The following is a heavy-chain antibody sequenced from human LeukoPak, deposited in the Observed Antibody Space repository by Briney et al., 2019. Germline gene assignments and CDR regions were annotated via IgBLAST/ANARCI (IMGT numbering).Heavy chain of an antibody. J-gene: IGHJ4*02. CDR2: IIPIFGTA. V-gene: IGHV1-69*05. D-gene: IGHD4-17*01. CDR3: ARDYIRDYGDVDY. Sequence: ASVKVSCKASGGTFSSYAISWVRQAPGQGLEWMGGIIPIFGTANYAQKFQGRVTITTDESTSTAYMELSSLRSDDTAVYYCARDYIRDYGDVDYWGQGTLVTVSS. CDR1: GGTFSSYA.